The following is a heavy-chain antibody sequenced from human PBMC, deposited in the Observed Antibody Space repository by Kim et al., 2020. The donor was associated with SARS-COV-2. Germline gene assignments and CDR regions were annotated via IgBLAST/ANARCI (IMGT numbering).Heavy chain of an antibody. CDR3: ASTPIVATIFRFRPSPNSLGY. V-gene: IGHV4-31*03. CDR1: GGSISSGGYY. CDR2: IYYSGST. Sequence: SETLSLTCTVSGGSISSGGYYWSWIRQHPGKGLEWIGYIYYSGSTYYNPFLKSRVTISVDTSKNQFSLKLSPVTAADTPVYYCASTPIVATIFRFRPSPNSLGYSGQGTLRSVSP. D-gene: IGHD5-12*01. J-gene: IGHJ4*02.